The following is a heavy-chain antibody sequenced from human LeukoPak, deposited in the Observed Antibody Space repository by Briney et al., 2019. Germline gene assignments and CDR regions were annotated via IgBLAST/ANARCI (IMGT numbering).Heavy chain of an antibody. CDR3: ARGAPGGYCSSTSCYRYYYYYMDV. D-gene: IGHD2-2*01. V-gene: IGHV4-34*01. J-gene: IGHJ6*03. Sequence: SETLSLTCAVSGGSFSGYYWSWIRQPPGKGLEWIGEINHSGSTNYNPSLKSRVTISVDTSKNQFSLKLSSVTAADTAVYYCARGAPGGYCSSTSCYRYYYYYMDVWGKGTTVTVSS. CDR1: GGSFSGYY. CDR2: INHSGST.